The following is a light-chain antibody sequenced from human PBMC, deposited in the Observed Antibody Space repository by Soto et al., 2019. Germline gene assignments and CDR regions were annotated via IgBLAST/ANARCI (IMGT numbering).Light chain of an antibody. J-gene: IGLJ1*01. Sequence: QSALAQPASVSGSPGQSITISCTGTSSDVGAYTSVSWYQQHPGKAPKLIIYGVSNRPPGVSTRFSGSKSASTASLTISGLQAEDEAHYYCSSYTSDNRDYVFGTGTKVTVL. V-gene: IGLV2-14*01. CDR3: SSYTSDNRDYV. CDR2: GVS. CDR1: SSDVGAYTS.